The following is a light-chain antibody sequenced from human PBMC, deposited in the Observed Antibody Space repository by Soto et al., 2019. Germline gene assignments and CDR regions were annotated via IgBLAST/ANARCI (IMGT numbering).Light chain of an antibody. V-gene: IGKV2D-29*02. CDR3: QQYNQWPIT. J-gene: IGKJ5*01. Sequence: DVVMTQTPLSLSVAPGQPASISCKSSHSLLHITGETFLFWYLQKPGQSPQLLIYEVSTRVSGVPDRFSGSGSGTEFTLTISSLQSEDFAVFYCQQYNQWPITFGQGTRLEIK. CDR1: HSLLHITGETF. CDR2: EVS.